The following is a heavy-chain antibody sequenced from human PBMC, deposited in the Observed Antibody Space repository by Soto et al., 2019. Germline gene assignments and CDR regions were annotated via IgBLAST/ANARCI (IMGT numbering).Heavy chain of an antibody. CDR2: ISYDGSLQ. V-gene: IGHV3-30*13. Sequence: QAQLVESGGGVVQPGRSLRLSCAASGFTFSSYGMHWARQAPGTGLEWVAVISYDGSLQHYADSVKGRFTISRDNSKNRLILQMNSLRAEDTAVYYCATDRGFGHASVPYSWGPGTLVSVSS. CDR3: ATDRGFGHASVPYS. CDR1: GFTFSSYG. J-gene: IGHJ4*02. D-gene: IGHD3-10*01.